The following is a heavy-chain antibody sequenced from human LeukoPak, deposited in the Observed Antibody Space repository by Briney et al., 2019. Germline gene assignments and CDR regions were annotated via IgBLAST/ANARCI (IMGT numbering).Heavy chain of an antibody. CDR2: IYYSGST. CDR3: ARMISGWGDP. CDR1: GGSISSSSYY. Sequence: PSETLSLTCTVSGGSISSSSYYWSWIRQPPGKGLEWIGYIYYSGSTNYNPSLKSRVTISVDTSKNQFSLKLSSVTAADTAVYYCARMISGWGDPWGQGTLVTVSS. V-gene: IGHV4-61*01. D-gene: IGHD6-19*01. J-gene: IGHJ5*02.